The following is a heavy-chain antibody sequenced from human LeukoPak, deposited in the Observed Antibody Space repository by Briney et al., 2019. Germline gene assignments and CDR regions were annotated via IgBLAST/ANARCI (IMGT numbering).Heavy chain of an antibody. CDR1: GGSISSSNW. CDR3: AKRVAAAGIFDY. V-gene: IGHV4-4*02. D-gene: IGHD6-13*01. Sequence: PSGTLSLTCAVSGGSISSSNWWSWVRQPPGKGLEWIGEIYHSGSTNYNPSLKSRVTISVDKSKNQFSLRLSSVTAADTAVYYCAKRVAAAGIFDYWGQGTLVTVSS. J-gene: IGHJ4*02. CDR2: IYHSGST.